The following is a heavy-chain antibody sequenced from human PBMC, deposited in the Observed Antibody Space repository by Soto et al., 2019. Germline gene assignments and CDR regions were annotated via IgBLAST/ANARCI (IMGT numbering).Heavy chain of an antibody. D-gene: IGHD2-15*01. CDR1: GFTFSSYS. CDR2: ISSSSSYI. V-gene: IGHV3-21*01. J-gene: IGHJ4*02. CDR3: ARAPVVVAAPDSLNFDY. Sequence: GGSLRLSCAASGFTFSSYSMNWVRQAPGKGLEWVSSISSSSSYIYYADSVKGRFTISRDNAKNSLYLQMNSLRAEDTAVYYCARAPVVVAAPDSLNFDYWGQGTLVTVSS.